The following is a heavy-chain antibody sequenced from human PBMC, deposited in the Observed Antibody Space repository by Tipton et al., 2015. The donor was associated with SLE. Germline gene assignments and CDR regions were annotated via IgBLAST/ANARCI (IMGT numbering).Heavy chain of an antibody. D-gene: IGHD2/OR15-2a*01. CDR2: TYFRARWHY. J-gene: IGHJ6*02. Sequence: GLVKPSQILSLTCAISGDSVSSDTAAWNWIRQSPSGGLEWLGRTYFRARWHYDYAVSVKSRITIKSDTSNNQFSLQLNSVTPEDTAVYYCARDPPYCLSCMDVWGQGTAVTVSS. CDR3: ARDPPYCLSCMDV. CDR1: GDSVSSDTAA. V-gene: IGHV6-1*01.